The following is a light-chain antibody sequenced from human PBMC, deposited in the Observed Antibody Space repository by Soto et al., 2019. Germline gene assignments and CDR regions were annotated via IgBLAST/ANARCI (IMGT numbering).Light chain of an antibody. J-gene: IGLJ1*01. V-gene: IGLV3-1*01. CDR1: KLGDKY. CDR3: QAWDSSTLYV. CDR2: QDS. Sequence: SYELTQRPSVSVSPGQTASITCSGEKLGDKYACWYQQKPGQSPVLVIYQDSKRPSGIPERFSGSNSGNTATLTISGTQAMDEADYYCQAWDSSTLYVFGTGTKLTVL.